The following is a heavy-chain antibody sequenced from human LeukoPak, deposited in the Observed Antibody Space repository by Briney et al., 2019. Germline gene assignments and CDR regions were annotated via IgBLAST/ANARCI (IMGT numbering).Heavy chain of an antibody. CDR1: GFTFSSYA. V-gene: IGHV3-23*01. CDR3: AKDFDSGGSYHGAHS. J-gene: IGHJ4*02. D-gene: IGHD3-22*01. CDR2: IAYSGDT. Sequence: GGSLRLSCAASGFTFSSYAMSWVRQAPGKGLEWISTIAYSGDTHYRDSVKGRFTISRDNSKNTVYLQMNSLRPEDTAVYFCAKDFDSGGSYHGAHSWGQGALVTVSS.